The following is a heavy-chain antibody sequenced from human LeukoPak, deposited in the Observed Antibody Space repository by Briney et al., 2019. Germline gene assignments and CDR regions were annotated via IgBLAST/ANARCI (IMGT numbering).Heavy chain of an antibody. J-gene: IGHJ4*02. D-gene: IGHD3-16*01. CDR2: VYYSGGT. CDR1: GGSISRSTYF. V-gene: IGHV4-39*01. Sequence: PPETLSLTCNVSGGSISRSTYFWGWIRQPPGKGLEWIGSVYYSGGTYYNPSLNSRVTISVYTSKTQFSLKLTSVTAADTAVYSCTRSAGGSDLSRTFDHWGQGTLVTVSS. CDR3: TRSAGGSDLSRTFDH.